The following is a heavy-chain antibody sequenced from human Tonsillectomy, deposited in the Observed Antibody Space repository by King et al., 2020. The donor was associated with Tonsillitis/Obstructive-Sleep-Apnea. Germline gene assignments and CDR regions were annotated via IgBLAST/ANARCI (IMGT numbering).Heavy chain of an antibody. J-gene: IGHJ4*02. CDR1: GGSISSGGYY. D-gene: IGHD5-18*01. V-gene: IGHV4-31*03. Sequence: QLQESGPGLVKPSQTLSLTCTVSGGSISSGGYYWTWIRQHPGKGLEWIGYIYYSGSTYYNNPSLKSRATISVDTSKNQFSLKLSSVTAADTAVYYCARDGRGHSYGYGVLGYFDYGGQGTPVTVSS. CDR3: ARDGRGHSYGYGVLGYFDY. CDR2: IYYSGST.